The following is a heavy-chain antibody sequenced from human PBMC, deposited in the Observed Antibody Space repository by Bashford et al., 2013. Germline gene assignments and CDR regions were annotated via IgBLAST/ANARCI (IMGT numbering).Heavy chain of an antibody. Sequence: VRQAPGKGLEWVSYISSSGSTIYYADSVKGRFTISRDNSKNTLYLQMNNLRDEDSAVYYCVRGYCSSSSCYGAACDHWGQGTLVTVSS. CDR2: ISSSGSTI. J-gene: IGHJ4*02. V-gene: IGHV3-48*02. CDR3: VRGYCSSSSCYGAACDH. D-gene: IGHD2-2*01.